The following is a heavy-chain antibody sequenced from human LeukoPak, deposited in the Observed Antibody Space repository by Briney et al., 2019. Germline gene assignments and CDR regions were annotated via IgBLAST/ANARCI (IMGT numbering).Heavy chain of an antibody. Sequence: GESLKISCKGSGYSFPTYWIAWVRQMPGKGMDWMGIIQPDESNIRYSPSFHGQVTVSADKSISPAYLQWSSLRASATAMYYCASPPSRGSSSSFEYWGQGTLVTVSS. CDR3: ASPPSRGSSSSFEY. J-gene: IGHJ4*02. D-gene: IGHD5-12*01. CDR1: GYSFPTYW. CDR2: IQPDESNI. V-gene: IGHV5-51*01.